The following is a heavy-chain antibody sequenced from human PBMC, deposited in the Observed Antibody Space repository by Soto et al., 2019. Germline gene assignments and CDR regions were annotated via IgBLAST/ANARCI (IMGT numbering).Heavy chain of an antibody. CDR3: AASDSSSWQHDY. J-gene: IGHJ4*02. CDR1: GDSFSSYA. V-gene: IGHV1-69*01. Sequence: QVQLVQSGAELKKPGSSVRVSCKISGDSFSSYAISWVRQAPGGGLEWVGGIIPIFETANYAQKFPGRVTITAVESTTTAYMEVTRLRPEDTAIFYCAASDSSSWQHDYWGQGTLITVSS. CDR2: IIPIFETA. D-gene: IGHD6-13*01.